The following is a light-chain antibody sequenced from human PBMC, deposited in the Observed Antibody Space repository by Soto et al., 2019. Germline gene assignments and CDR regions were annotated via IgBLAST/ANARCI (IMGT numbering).Light chain of an antibody. CDR2: EAS. J-gene: IGKJ1*01. Sequence: EIVLTQSPATLSLSPGERATLSCRASRSVSSSLAWYQQKLGQAPRLLIYEASDRATGIPARFSGSGSGTDFTLIISSLEPEDFAVYYCQQGSTWPWTFGQGTKVDFK. CDR1: RSVSSS. CDR3: QQGSTWPWT. V-gene: IGKV3-11*01.